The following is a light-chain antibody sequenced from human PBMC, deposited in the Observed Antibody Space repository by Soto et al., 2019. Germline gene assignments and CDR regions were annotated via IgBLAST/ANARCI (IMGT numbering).Light chain of an antibody. CDR2: SND. J-gene: IGLJ1*01. Sequence: QSVLSQPPSASGTPGQRVTISCSGSTSNIGSNTVSWYQQLPQRAPKLLIFSNDQRPSGVPDRFSGSKSGTSASLAISGLQSEDEAEYFCATWADGLSSYGFGTGTKLTVL. CDR3: ATWADGLSSYG. CDR1: TSNIGSNT. V-gene: IGLV1-44*01.